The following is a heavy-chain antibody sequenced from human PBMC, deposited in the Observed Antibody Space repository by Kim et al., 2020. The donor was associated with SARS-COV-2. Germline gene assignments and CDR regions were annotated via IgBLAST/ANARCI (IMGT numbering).Heavy chain of an antibody. CDR1: GFPFSDST. CDR3: TRADGMEIIWDNQNKDAFDI. J-gene: IGHJ3*02. D-gene: IGHD1-1*01. V-gene: IGHV3-73*01. CDR2: IRSKANGYAT. Sequence: GGSLRLSCAASGFPFSDSTMHWVRQASGRGLEWVGHIRSKANGYATTYAAAVKGRFTISRDDSKNTAYLRMTSLKTEDTAVYFCTRADGMEIIWDNQNKDAFDIWGQGTVVTVSS.